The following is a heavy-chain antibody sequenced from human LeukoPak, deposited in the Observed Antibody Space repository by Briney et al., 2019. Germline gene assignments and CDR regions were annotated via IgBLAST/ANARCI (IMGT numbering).Heavy chain of an antibody. Sequence: SETLSLTCAVYGGSFSGYYWSWIRRPPGKGLEWVGSIYYSGNTYYNPSLKSRVTISVDTSKNQFSLILTSVTAADTAVYYCARQTGAGLFILPGGQGTLVTVSS. D-gene: IGHD3-3*01. CDR2: IYYSGNT. V-gene: IGHV4-34*01. CDR1: GGSFSGYY. J-gene: IGHJ4*02. CDR3: ARQTGAGLFILP.